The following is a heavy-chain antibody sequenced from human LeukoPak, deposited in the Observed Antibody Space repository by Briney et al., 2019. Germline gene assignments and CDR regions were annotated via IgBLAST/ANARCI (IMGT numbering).Heavy chain of an antibody. V-gene: IGHV4-59*01. D-gene: IGHD3-10*01. CDR3: ARGPIWFGEEGAFDI. CDR2: IYYSGST. CDR1: GGSISSYY. J-gene: IGHJ3*02. Sequence: SETLSLTCIVSGGSISSYYWSWIRQPPGKGLEWIGYIYYSGSTNYNPSLKSRVTISVDTSKNQFSLKLSSVTAADTAVYYCARGPIWFGEEGAFDIWGQGTMVTVSS.